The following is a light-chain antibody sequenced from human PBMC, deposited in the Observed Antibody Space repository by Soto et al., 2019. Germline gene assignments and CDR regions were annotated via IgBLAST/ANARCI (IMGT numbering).Light chain of an antibody. CDR1: QSVGAW. CDR2: DSS. J-gene: IGKJ1*01. V-gene: IGKV1-5*01. CDR3: QQYNTYSAT. Sequence: DIQMTQSPSTLSASVGDRVTITCRASQSVGAWLAWYQQKPGKAPKLLIFDSSGLQSGVPSRFSGSGSGTEFTLTIRSLQPDDFATYYCQQYNTYSATFGQGTKVEIK.